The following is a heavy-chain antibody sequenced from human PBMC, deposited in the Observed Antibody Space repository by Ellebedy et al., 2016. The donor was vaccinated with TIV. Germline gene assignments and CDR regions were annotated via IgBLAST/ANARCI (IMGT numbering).Heavy chain of an antibody. Sequence: AASVKVSCKASGYTFSNHYMHWVRQAPGQGLEWMGWISAYNGNTNYAQKLQGRVTMTTDTSTSTAYMELRSLRSDDTAVYYCARDYTSSWRYYYYGMDVWGQGTTVTVSS. CDR1: GYTFSNHY. J-gene: IGHJ6*02. CDR2: ISAYNGNT. V-gene: IGHV1-18*04. D-gene: IGHD6-13*01. CDR3: ARDYTSSWRYYYYGMDV.